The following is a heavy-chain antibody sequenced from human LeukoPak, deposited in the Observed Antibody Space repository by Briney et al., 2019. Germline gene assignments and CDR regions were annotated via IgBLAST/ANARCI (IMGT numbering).Heavy chain of an antibody. CDR1: GFTFCPYW. CDR3: ARLAPYYGTGII. Sequence: GGSLRLSCAASGFTFCPYWMSWIRQAPGKGLEWVATIKDDGSEEYYVDSVEGRFTISRDNAKKSLYLQMGSLRAEDTAVYFCARLAPYYGTGIIWGQGTVVTVSS. CDR2: IKDDGSEE. J-gene: IGHJ3*02. V-gene: IGHV3-7*01. D-gene: IGHD3-10*01.